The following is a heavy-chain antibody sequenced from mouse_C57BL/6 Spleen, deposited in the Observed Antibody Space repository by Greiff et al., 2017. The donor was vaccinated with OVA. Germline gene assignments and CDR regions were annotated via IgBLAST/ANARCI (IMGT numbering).Heavy chain of an antibody. D-gene: IGHD2-4*01. V-gene: IGHV2-2*01. CDR3: ARTYDYDGPSMDY. CDR1: GFSLTSYG. CDR2: IWSGGST. J-gene: IGHJ4*01. Sequence: VKLVESGPGLVQPSQSLSITCTVSGFSLTSYGVHWVRQSPGKGLEWLGVIWSGGSTDYNAAFISRLSISKDNSKSQVFFKMNSLQADDTAIYYCARTYDYDGPSMDYWGQGTSVTVSS.